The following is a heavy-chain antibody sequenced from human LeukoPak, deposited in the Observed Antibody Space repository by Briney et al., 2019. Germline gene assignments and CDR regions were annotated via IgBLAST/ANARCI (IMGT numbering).Heavy chain of an antibody. J-gene: IGHJ4*02. CDR3: AKDRGITIFGVVTD. CDR2: ISWNSGSI. D-gene: IGHD3-3*01. CDR1: GFTFDDYA. Sequence: GRSLRLSCAASGFTFDDYAMHWVRQAPGKGLEWVSGISWNSGSIGYADSVKGRFTISRDNAKNSLYLQMNSLRAEDMALYYCAKDRGITIFGVVTDWGQGTLVTISS. V-gene: IGHV3-9*03.